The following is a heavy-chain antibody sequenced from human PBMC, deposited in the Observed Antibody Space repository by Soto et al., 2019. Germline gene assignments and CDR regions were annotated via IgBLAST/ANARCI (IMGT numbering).Heavy chain of an antibody. D-gene: IGHD1-20*01. CDR2: IYYSGST. J-gene: IGHJ6*02. Sequence: QVQLQESGPGLVKPSETLSLTCTVSGGSISSYYWSWIRQPPGKGLEWIGYIYYSGSTNYNPSLTCRVTISVDASKNQFSLKLSSVTAADTAVYYCARERLITGTRYYYYGMDVWGQGTTVTVSS. CDR1: GGSISSYY. CDR3: ARERLITGTRYYYYGMDV. V-gene: IGHV4-59*01.